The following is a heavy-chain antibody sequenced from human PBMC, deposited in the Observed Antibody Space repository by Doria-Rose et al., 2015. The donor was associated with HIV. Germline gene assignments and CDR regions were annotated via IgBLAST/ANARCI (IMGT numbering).Heavy chain of an antibody. CDR1: GYTFTNYG. CDR2: ITGDNGHT. Sequence: QVQLVQSGAEVKKPGASVGVSCKASGYTFTNYGLAWVRQAPGQGLEWMGWITGDNGHTSYAQKYHDRVTMITNTSTQTAYLEVRNPGSDDTAVYYCARKPRFYYDTSAWCEFWGQITLVTVSS. V-gene: IGHV1-18*01. J-gene: IGHJ5*01. D-gene: IGHD3-22*01. CDR3: ARKPRFYYDTSAWCEF.